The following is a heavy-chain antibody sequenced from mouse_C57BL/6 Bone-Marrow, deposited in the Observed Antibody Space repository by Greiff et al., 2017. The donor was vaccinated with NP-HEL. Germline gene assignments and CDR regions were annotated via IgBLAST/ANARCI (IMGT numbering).Heavy chain of an antibody. Sequence: QVQLQQPGAELVMPGASVKLSCKASGYTFTSYWMHWVKQRPGQGLEWIGEIDPSDSYTNYNQKFKGKSTLTVDKSSSTADMQLSSLTSEDSAVYYCAREEVNYGKGYWGQGTTLTVSS. CDR2: IDPSDSYT. D-gene: IGHD2-1*01. CDR3: AREEVNYGKGY. J-gene: IGHJ2*01. V-gene: IGHV1-69*01. CDR1: GYTFTSYW.